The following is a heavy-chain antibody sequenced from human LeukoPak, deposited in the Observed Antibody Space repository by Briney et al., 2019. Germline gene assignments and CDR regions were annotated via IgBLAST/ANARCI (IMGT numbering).Heavy chain of an antibody. CDR2: IRYDGSNK. CDR1: GFTFSSYA. CDR3: ASYGGVRGVIFY. J-gene: IGHJ4*02. D-gene: IGHD3-10*01. Sequence: PGGSLRLSCGASGFTFSSYAMHWVRQAPGKGLEWVAFIRYDGSNKYYADSVKGRFAISGDNSKNTLYLQMNSLRAEDTAVYYCASYGGVRGVIFYWGQGTLVTVSS. V-gene: IGHV3-30*09.